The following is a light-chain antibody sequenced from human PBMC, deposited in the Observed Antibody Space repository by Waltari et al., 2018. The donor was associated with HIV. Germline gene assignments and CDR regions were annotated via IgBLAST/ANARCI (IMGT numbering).Light chain of an antibody. V-gene: IGKV3-15*01. J-gene: IGKJ4*01. CDR2: GAS. CDR1: HSVSNN. Sequence: EIVMTQSPVTLSVSPGKRATLSCKATHSVSNNLAWYQQKPGQAPRLLIYGASTRATGIPARFSGSGSGTEFALPISSLQSEDFAVYYCLQYNNLPLLTFGGGTKVEI. CDR3: LQYNNLPLLT.